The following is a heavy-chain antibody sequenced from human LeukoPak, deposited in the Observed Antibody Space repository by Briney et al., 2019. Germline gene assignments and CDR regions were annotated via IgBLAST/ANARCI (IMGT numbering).Heavy chain of an antibody. CDR1: GFTFSSYG. CDR2: ISSSSSYI. J-gene: IGHJ4*02. CDR3: ARFLEWHGFDY. V-gene: IGHV3-21*01. D-gene: IGHD3-3*01. Sequence: GGSLRLSCAASGFTFSSYGMNWVRQAPGKGLEWVSSISSSSSYIYYADSVKGRFTISRDNAKNSLYLQMNSLRAEDTAVYYCARFLEWHGFDYWGQGTLVTVSS.